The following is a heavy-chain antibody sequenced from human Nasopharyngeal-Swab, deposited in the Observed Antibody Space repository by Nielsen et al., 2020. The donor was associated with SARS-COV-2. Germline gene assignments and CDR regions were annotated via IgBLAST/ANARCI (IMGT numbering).Heavy chain of an antibody. CDR2: ISSSGSPI. J-gene: IGHJ4*02. Sequence: GESLKISCAASGFTFSDYYMSWIRQAPGKGLEGVSYISSSGSPIYYADSVKGRFTISRDNAKNSLYLQMNSLRAEDTAVYYCARSFEGSSGYYYDYFDYWGQGTLVTVSS. CDR3: ARSFEGSSGYYYDYFDY. V-gene: IGHV3-11*04. CDR1: GFTFSDYY. D-gene: IGHD3-22*01.